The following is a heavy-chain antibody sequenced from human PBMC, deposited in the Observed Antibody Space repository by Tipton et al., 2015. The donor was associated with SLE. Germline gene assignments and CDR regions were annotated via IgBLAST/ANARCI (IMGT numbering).Heavy chain of an antibody. D-gene: IGHD1-1*01. V-gene: IGHV4-34*01. CDR2: IYYSGST. CDR3: ARGGPLNYYFDY. CDR1: GGSFNGYY. Sequence: LRLSCAVYGGSFNGYYWSWIRQPPGKGLEWIGSIYYSGSTFYNPSLKGRVTISIDTSETQLSLQMTSVTAADAAVYHCARGGPLNYYFDYWGQGTLVTVSS. J-gene: IGHJ4*02.